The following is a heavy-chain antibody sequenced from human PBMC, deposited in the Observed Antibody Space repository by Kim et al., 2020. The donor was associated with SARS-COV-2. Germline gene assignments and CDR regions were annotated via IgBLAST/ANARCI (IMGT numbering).Heavy chain of an antibody. CDR1: GFTFSSYA. D-gene: IGHD2-2*01. CDR2: ISSNGGST. CDR3: VKGGYCSSTSCYSWFDP. J-gene: IGHJ5*02. Sequence: GGSLRLSCSASGFTFSSYAMHWVRQAPGKGLEYVSAISSNGGSTYYADSVKGRFTISRDNSKNTLYLQMSSLRAEDTAVYYCVKGGYCSSTSCYSWFDPWGQGTLVTVSS. V-gene: IGHV3-64D*06.